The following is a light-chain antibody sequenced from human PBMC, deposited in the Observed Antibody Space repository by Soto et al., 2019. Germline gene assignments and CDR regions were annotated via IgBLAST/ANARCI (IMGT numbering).Light chain of an antibody. Sequence: QSVLTQPPSASGTPGQRVIISCSGTSSNIGSNYVYWFQHLPGRAPTLLIYANDHRPSGVPDRFSGSKSGTSASLAISGLGSEDEADYYCAAWDDSLGGSWVFGGGTKLTVL. CDR2: AND. V-gene: IGLV1-47*02. CDR1: SSNIGSNY. CDR3: AAWDDSLGGSWV. J-gene: IGLJ3*02.